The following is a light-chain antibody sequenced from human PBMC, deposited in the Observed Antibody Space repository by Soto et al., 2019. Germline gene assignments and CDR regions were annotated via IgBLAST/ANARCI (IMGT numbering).Light chain of an antibody. CDR2: GAS. Sequence: EIVLTQSPGTLSLSPGERATLSCRASQSLSINSLAWYQQKPCQSPRLLVYGASTRDTGIPDRFRGSGSGTDFALRISRLEPEDFAMYYCQQYDGSPLTFGPGTKVDIK. CDR1: QSLSINS. J-gene: IGKJ3*01. V-gene: IGKV3-20*01. CDR3: QQYDGSPLT.